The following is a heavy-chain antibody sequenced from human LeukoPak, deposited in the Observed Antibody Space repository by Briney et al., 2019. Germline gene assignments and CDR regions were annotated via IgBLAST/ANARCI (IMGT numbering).Heavy chain of an antibody. CDR2: IWYDGSNK. D-gene: IGHD6-13*01. V-gene: IGHV3-33*01. CDR3: ARAGIAAAVGFDY. J-gene: IGHJ4*02. Sequence: GGSLRLSCAASGFTFSSYGMHWVRQAPGKGLEWVAVIWYDGSNKYYADSVKGRFTISRDNSKNTLYLQTNSLRAEDTAVYYCARAGIAAAVGFDYWGQGTLVTVSS. CDR1: GFTFSSYG.